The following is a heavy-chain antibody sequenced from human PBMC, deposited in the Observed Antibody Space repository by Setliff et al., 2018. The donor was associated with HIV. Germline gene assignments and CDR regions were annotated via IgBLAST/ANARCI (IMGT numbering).Heavy chain of an antibody. D-gene: IGHD2-21*02. V-gene: IGHV1-2*02. CDR3: ARDHCGGDCYSLWYFDL. CDR1: GYSFTDYF. Sequence: ASVKVSCKASGYSFTDYFMHWVRQAPGQGLEWMGWISPDNANTRISQRFRGSVTMTRDRSINTADMEFSGLTSDDTAVYYCARDHCGGDCYSLWYFDLWGRGTLVTVSS. CDR2: ISPDNANT. J-gene: IGHJ2*01.